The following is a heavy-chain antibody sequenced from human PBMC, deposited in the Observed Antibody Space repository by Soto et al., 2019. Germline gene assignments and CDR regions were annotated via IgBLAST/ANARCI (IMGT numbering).Heavy chain of an antibody. CDR1: GGSFSSGAYY. CDR3: ARTTDSSGYFQFWFDP. V-gene: IGHV4-31*03. D-gene: IGHD3-22*01. J-gene: IGHJ5*02. CDR2: IHYSGST. Sequence: SETLSLTCTVSGGSFSSGAYYWSWIRQFPGKELEWIGYIHYSGSTYYNPSLESRVTISVDTSKNQFSLTLSSVTAADTAVYYCARTTDSSGYFQFWFDPWGLGTLVTVSS.